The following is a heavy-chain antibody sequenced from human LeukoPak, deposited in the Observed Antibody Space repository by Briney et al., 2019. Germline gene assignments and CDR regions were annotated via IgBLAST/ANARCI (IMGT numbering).Heavy chain of an antibody. J-gene: IGHJ1*01. Sequence: GGSLRLSCAASGFTFSSYAMSWVRQAPGKGLEWVSAISGSGGSTYYADPVKGRFTISRDNSKNTLYLQMNSLRAEDTAVYYCAKDRMRSSAGKDFQHWGQGTLVTVSS. CDR1: GFTFSSYA. CDR2: ISGSGGST. D-gene: IGHD6-13*01. V-gene: IGHV3-23*01. CDR3: AKDRMRSSAGKDFQH.